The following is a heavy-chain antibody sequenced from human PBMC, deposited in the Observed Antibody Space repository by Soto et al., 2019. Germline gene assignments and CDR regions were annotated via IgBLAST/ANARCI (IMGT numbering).Heavy chain of an antibody. V-gene: IGHV4-4*07. CDR3: AGNIAAAGRRYYGMDV. D-gene: IGHD6-13*01. Sequence: QVQLQESGPGLVKPSETLSLTCTVSGGSISSYYWSCIRQPAGKGLEWLGRISTTETTNYNPSLKGRVSMSLDTSKSQVSLKLSSVAAADAAVYYCAGNIAAAGRRYYGMDVWGQGTTVTVSS. CDR2: ISTTETT. J-gene: IGHJ6*02. CDR1: GGSISSYY.